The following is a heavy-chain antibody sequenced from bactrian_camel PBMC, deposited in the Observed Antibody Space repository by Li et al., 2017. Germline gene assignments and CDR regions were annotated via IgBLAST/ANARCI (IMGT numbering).Heavy chain of an antibody. CDR1: GFDKWPGC. V-gene: IGHV3S53*01. CDR3: ASNSGPYLPFSQRLDISAYKY. J-gene: IGHJ4*01. Sequence: HVQLVESGGGSVQAGESVRLSCAISGFDKWPGCLGWFRRAPGKERQGIASVDNGGRTTYGDSVTGRFTITKDNVKRTMYLQMNSLKPEDSGMYYCASNSGPYLPFSQRLDISAYKYWGQGTQVTVS. D-gene: IGHD4*01. CDR2: VDNGGRT.